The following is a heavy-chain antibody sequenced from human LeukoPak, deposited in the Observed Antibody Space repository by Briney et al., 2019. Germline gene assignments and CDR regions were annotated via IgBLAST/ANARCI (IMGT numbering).Heavy chain of an antibody. CDR3: ARDRAAAVPEFDY. CDR2: INPSGGST. V-gene: IGHV1-46*01. D-gene: IGHD6-13*01. J-gene: IGHJ4*02. CDR1: GYTFTSYY. Sequence: EASVKFSSKASGYTFTSYYMHWVRQAPGQGLEWMGIINPSGGSTSYAQKFQGRVTMTRDTSTSTVYMELSSLRSEDTAVYYCARDRAAAVPEFDYWGQGTLVTVSS.